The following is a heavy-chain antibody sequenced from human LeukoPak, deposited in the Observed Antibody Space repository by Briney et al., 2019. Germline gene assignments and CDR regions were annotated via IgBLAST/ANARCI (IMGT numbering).Heavy chain of an antibody. CDR2: MNPNSGNT. CDR1: GYTFTSYD. V-gene: IGHV1-8*01. D-gene: IGHD4/OR15-4a*01. CDR3: AREGAPDAFDI. Sequence: ASVKVSCKASGYTFTSYDINWVRQATGQGLEWMGWMNPNSGNTGYAQKFQGRVTMTRNTSISTAYMELRSLRSDDTAVYYCAREGAPDAFDIWGQGTMVTVSS. J-gene: IGHJ3*02.